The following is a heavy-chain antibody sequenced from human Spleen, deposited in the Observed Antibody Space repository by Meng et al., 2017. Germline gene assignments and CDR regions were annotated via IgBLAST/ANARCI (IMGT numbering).Heavy chain of an antibody. CDR2: IHHSGST. CDR3: ARLQNYDSSGYYKGLPDS. D-gene: IGHD3-22*01. CDR1: GGSISSSTYY. J-gene: IGHJ4*02. Sequence: SETLSLTCTVSGGSISSSTYYWGWIRQPPGKGLEWVGSIHHSGSTYYNPSLKTRVTISADTSKNQVSLKLRSAIAADTAVYSCARLQNYDSSGYYKGLPDSWGQGTLVTVSS. V-gene: IGHV4-39*07.